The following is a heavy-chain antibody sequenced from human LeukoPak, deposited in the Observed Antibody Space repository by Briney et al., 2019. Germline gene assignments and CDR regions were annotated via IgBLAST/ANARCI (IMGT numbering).Heavy chain of an antibody. J-gene: IGHJ5*02. V-gene: IGHV4-4*07. Sequence: PSETLSLTCSVSGGSISSYYWSWIRQPAGKGLEWIGRIYTSGSTSYNPSLKSRVTMSVDTPKNQFSLKLSSATAADTAVYYCARGAAGGLSWFDPWGQGTLVTVSS. CDR2: IYTSGST. D-gene: IGHD6-13*01. CDR1: GGSISSYY. CDR3: ARGAAGGLSWFDP.